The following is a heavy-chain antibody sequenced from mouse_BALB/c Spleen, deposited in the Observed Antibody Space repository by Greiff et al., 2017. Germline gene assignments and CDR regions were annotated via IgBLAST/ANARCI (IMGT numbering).Heavy chain of an antibody. CDR2: ISSGGSYT. Sequence: EVNVVESGGGLVKPGGSLKLSCAASGFTSSSYAMSWVRQTPEKRLEWVATISSGGSYTYYPDSVKGRFTISRDNAKNTLYLQMSSLRSEDTAMYYCASLYYYGSSYAYYAMDYWGQGTSVTVSS. CDR3: ASLYYYGSSYAYYAMDY. CDR1: GFTSSSYA. D-gene: IGHD1-1*01. J-gene: IGHJ4*01. V-gene: IGHV5-9-3*01.